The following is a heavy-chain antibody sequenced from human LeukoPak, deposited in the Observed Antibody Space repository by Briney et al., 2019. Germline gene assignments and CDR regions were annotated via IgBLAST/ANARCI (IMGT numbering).Heavy chain of an antibody. Sequence: GGSLRLSCAASGFAVNSYYMSWVRQAPGKGLGWVSAVFRDGSTSHADSVKGRFTISRDNSRNTVYLQMNSLRAEDTAVYYCATETWKDWGQGTLVTVSS. CDR2: VFRDGST. CDR1: GFAVNSYY. D-gene: IGHD1-1*01. V-gene: IGHV3-53*01. CDR3: ATETWKD. J-gene: IGHJ4*02.